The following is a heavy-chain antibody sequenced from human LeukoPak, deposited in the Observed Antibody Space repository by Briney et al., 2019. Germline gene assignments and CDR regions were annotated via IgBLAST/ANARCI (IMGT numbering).Heavy chain of an antibody. CDR2: INTSGST. V-gene: IGHV4-61*02. CDR3: ASGSQGIGNNY. J-gene: IGHJ4*02. CDR1: GGSISSGSYF. D-gene: IGHD1-1*01. Sequence: SQTLSLTCTVSGGSISSGSYFWSWIRQPAGKGLEWIGRINTSGSTNYNPSLKSRVTMSVDTSKNQFSLKLNSVTAADTAVYFCASGSQGIGNNYWGQGTLVTVSS.